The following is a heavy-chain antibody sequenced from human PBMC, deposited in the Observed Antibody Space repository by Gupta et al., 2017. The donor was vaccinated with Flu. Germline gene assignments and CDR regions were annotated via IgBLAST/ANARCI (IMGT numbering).Heavy chain of an antibody. J-gene: IGHJ4*02. Sequence: QVQLVASGGGLVKPGGSLTLSCVASGLPFSDHYVTWIRQVRGKGLEGVSYFSSGGSSIDYAESVRGRFTIARDNGKNSLSLQMSSLRPEDTAVYYCATLGGWGGVGDLDFDHGGQGTLVTVSS. CDR2: FSSGGSSI. V-gene: IGHV3-11*01. D-gene: IGHD3-16*01. CDR3: ATLGGWGGVGDLDFDH. CDR1: GLPFSDHY.